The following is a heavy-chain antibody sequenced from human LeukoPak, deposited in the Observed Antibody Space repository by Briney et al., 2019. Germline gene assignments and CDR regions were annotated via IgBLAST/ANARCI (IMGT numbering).Heavy chain of an antibody. V-gene: IGHV4-38-2*02. CDR1: GYSLSSGYY. J-gene: IGHJ4*02. CDR3: ARLPTVTFFDY. D-gene: IGHD4-17*01. CDR2: IYYSGST. Sequence: SETLSLTCTVSGYSLSSGYYWGWIRQPPGKGLEWIGSIYYSGSTYYNPSLKSRVTISADTSKNQFSLKLSSVTAADTAVYYCARLPTVTFFDYWGQGTLVTVSS.